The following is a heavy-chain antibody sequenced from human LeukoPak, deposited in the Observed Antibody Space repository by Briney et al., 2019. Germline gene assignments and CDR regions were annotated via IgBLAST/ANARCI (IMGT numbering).Heavy chain of an antibody. CDR2: IYYSGST. D-gene: IGHD4-17*01. CDR1: GGSISSYY. CDR3: ARLGLMDHGDYRYHYYFDY. V-gene: IGHV4-59*01. J-gene: IGHJ4*02. Sequence: SETLSLTCTVSGGSISSYYWSWIRQPPGKGLEWIGYIYYSGSTNYNPSLKSRVTISVDTSKNQFSLKLSSVTAADTAVYYCARLGLMDHGDYRYHYYFDYWGQGTLVTVSS.